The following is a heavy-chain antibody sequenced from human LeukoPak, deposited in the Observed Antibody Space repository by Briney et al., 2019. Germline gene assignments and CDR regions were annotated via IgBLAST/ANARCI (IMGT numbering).Heavy chain of an antibody. D-gene: IGHD3-10*01. CDR2: INWNGGST. J-gene: IGHJ6*02. Sequence: GGSLRLSCAASGFTFDDYGMSWVRQAPGKGLEWVSGINWNGGSTGYADSVKGRFTISRDNAKNSLYLQMNSLRAEDTALYHCARARMGSRSYYRLDYYYGMDVWGQGTTVTVSS. CDR1: GFTFDDYG. V-gene: IGHV3-20*01. CDR3: ARARMGSRSYYRLDYYYGMDV.